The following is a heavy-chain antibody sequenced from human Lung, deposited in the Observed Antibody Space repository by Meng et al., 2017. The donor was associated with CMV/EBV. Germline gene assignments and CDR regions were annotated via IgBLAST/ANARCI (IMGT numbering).Heavy chain of an antibody. CDR2: INHSGST. J-gene: IGHJ4*02. CDR3: ARTGEVAAAGYDY. V-gene: IGHV4-34*01. Sequence: CAVYGVSFSGYYWSWIRQPPGKRLEWIGEINHSGSTNYNPSLKSRVTISVDTSKNQFSLKLSSVTAADTAVYYCARTGEVAAAGYDYWGQGTLVTVSS. D-gene: IGHD6-13*01. CDR1: GVSFSGYY.